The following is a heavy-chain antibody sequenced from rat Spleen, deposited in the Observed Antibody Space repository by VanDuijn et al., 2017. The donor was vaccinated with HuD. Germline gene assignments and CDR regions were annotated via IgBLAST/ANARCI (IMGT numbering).Heavy chain of an antibody. V-gene: IGHV5-22*01. CDR1: GFTFSDYG. CDR2: IIYDGSGT. D-gene: IGHD1-6*01. Sequence: EVQLVESGGGIVQPGRSMKLSCVASGFTFSDYGMAWVRQAPKKGLEWVATIIYDGSGTYYGDSVKGRFTISRDNAKSTLYLQMNSLRSEDTATYYCTRKYTTDYYWYFDFWGPGTMVTVSS. CDR3: TRKYTTDYYWYFDF. J-gene: IGHJ1*01.